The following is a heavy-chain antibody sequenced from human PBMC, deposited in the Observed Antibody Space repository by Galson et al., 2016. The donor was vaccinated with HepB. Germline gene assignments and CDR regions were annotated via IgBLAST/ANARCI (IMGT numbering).Heavy chain of an antibody. V-gene: IGHV3-33*01. CDR2: IWYDGSNK. CDR1: GFTLSGHG. J-gene: IGHJ6*02. Sequence: SLRLSCAVSGFTLSGHGLHWVRQAPGKGLEWVAIIWYDGSNKYYADSVKERFTISRDTSKNTLYLQMNSLRAEDTAVYYCARDLGRRGNDYGLDVWGQGTTVTVTS. CDR3: ARDLGRRGNDYGLDV. D-gene: IGHD2-15*01.